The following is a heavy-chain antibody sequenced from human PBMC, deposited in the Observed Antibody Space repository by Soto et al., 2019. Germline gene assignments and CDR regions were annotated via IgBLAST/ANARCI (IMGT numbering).Heavy chain of an antibody. D-gene: IGHD4-17*01. CDR3: ARHYGDYYYYYGMDV. V-gene: IGHV4-39*01. CDR1: GGSISSSNYY. J-gene: IGHJ6*02. CDR2: IYYNGST. Sequence: PSETLSVTCTVSGGSISSSNYYWGWIRQPPGKGLEWIGSIYYNGSTYYNPSLKSRVTISVDTSKNQFSLKLSSVTAADTAVYYCARHYGDYYYYYGMDVWGQGTTVTVSS.